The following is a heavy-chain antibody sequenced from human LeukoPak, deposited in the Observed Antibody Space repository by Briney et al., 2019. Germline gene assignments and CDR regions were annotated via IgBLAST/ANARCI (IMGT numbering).Heavy chain of an antibody. D-gene: IGHD3-10*01. CDR3: TNREFYFDY. CDR1: GFTFNNYI. Sequence: GGSLRLSCAASGFTFNNYIMNWARQAPGKGLEWVGRIKSKTDGGTTDYAAPVKGRFTISRDDSKNTLYLQMNSLKTEDTAVYYCTNREFYFDYWGQGTLVTVSS. CDR2: IKSKTDGGTT. J-gene: IGHJ4*02. V-gene: IGHV3-15*01.